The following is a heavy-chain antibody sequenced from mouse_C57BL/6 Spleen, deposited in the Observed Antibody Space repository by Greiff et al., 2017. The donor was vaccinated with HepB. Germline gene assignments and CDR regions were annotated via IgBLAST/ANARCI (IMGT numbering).Heavy chain of an antibody. CDR3: ARYDYSNYGFAY. CDR1: GFTFSSYT. J-gene: IGHJ3*01. CDR2: ISGGGGNT. D-gene: IGHD2-5*01. Sequence: EVKLMESGGGLVKPGGSLKLSCAASGFTFSSYTMSWVRQTPEKRLEWVATISGGGGNTYYPDSVKGRFTISRDNAKNTLYLQMSSLRSEDTALYYCARYDYSNYGFAYWGQGTLVTVSA. V-gene: IGHV5-9*01.